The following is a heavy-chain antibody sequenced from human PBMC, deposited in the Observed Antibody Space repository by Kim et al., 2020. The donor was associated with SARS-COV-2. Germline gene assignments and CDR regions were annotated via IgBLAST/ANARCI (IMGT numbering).Heavy chain of an antibody. J-gene: IGHJ4*02. CDR1: GFTFSSHW. V-gene: IGHV3-74*01. CDR2: INSDRTTT. Sequence: GGSLRLSCAASGFTFSSHWMHWVRQAPGKGLVWVSRINSDRTTTSYGDSVKGRFTISRDNAKNTLYLQMNSLRAEDTAVYYCVRRQFTSGWYYFDYWGQG. CDR3: VRRQFTSGWYYFDY. D-gene: IGHD6-19*01.